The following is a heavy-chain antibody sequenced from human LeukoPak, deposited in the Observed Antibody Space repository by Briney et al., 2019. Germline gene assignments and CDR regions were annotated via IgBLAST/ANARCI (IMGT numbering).Heavy chain of an antibody. D-gene: IGHD6-13*01. CDR3: AKCSTTWFSPFDI. J-gene: IGHJ3*02. CDR1: GFTFSRYG. Sequence: PGGSLRLSCAVSGFTFSRYGMSWVRQAPGKGLEWVSGTSGSGSTTHYADSVKGRFAIPRDNSKNTLYLDMNSLRAEDTATYFCAKCSTTWFSPFDIWGQGTMVTVSS. CDR2: TSGSGSTT. V-gene: IGHV3-23*01.